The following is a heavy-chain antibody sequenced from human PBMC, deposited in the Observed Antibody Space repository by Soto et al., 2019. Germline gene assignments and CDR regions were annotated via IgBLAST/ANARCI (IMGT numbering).Heavy chain of an antibody. CDR3: ARDPRIAARPKNWFDP. Sequence: GESLKISCAASGFTFSSYGMHWVRQAPGKGLEWVAVIWYDGSNKYYADSVKGRFTISRDNSKNTLYLQMNSLRAEDTAVYYCARDPRIAARPKNWFDPWGQGTLVTVSS. CDR1: GFTFSSYG. J-gene: IGHJ5*02. V-gene: IGHV3-33*08. D-gene: IGHD6-6*01. CDR2: IWYDGSNK.